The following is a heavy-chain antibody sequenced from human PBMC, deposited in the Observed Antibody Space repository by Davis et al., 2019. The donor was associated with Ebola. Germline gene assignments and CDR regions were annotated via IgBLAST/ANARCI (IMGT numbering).Heavy chain of an antibody. CDR1: GFTFSSYA. CDR3: AKMDSPRITMVRGVIAQPHFDY. D-gene: IGHD3-10*01. CDR2: ISGSGGST. J-gene: IGHJ4*02. Sequence: PGGSLRLSCAASGFTFSSYAISWVRQAPGKGLEWVSAISGSGGSTYYADSVKGRFTISRDNSKNTLYLQMNSLRAEDTAVYYCAKMDSPRITMVRGVIAQPHFDYWGQGTLVTVSS. V-gene: IGHV3-23*01.